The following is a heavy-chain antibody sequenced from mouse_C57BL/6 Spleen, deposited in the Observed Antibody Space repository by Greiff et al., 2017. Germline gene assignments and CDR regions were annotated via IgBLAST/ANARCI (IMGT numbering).Heavy chain of an antibody. CDR1: GYTFTSYW. J-gene: IGHJ4*01. D-gene: IGHD1-1*01. CDR3: ARSLYYGSSPDYYAMDY. Sequence: VQLQQPGAELVKSGASVKMSCKASGYTFTSYWITWVKQRPGQGLEWIGDIYPGSGSTNYNEKFKSKATLTVDTSSSTAYMQLSSLTSEDSAVYYCARSLYYGSSPDYYAMDYWGQGTSVTVSS. CDR2: IYPGSGST. V-gene: IGHV1-55*01.